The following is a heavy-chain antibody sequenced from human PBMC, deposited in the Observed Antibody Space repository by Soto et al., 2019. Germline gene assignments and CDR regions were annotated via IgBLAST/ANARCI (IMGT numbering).Heavy chain of an antibody. CDR3: SNSPVGKIGSG. V-gene: IGHV3-72*01. J-gene: IGHJ4*02. D-gene: IGHD6-13*01. CDR2: ARNRAGSYAT. Sequence: EVQLVDSGGGLGQPGGSLRLSCVGSGFSFGAPHMDWVRQAPGKGREWVGRARNRAGSYATEYAASVKGRFTISRDDSKNSLYVQMNSLKTEDTAVYYCSNSPVGKIGSGWGQGTLVTVSS. CDR1: GFSFGAPH.